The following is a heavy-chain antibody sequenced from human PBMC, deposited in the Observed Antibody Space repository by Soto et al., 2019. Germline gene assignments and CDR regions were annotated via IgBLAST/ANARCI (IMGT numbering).Heavy chain of an antibody. V-gene: IGHV3-48*02. CDR2: ISSSSSTI. CDR1: GFTFSSYS. D-gene: IGHD2-8*01. J-gene: IGHJ6*02. Sequence: GGSLRLSCAASGFTFSSYSMNWVRQAPGKGLEWVSYISSSSSTIYYADSVKGRFTISRDNAKNSLYLQMNSLRDEDTAVYYCARDYCTNGVCSYYYYYGMDVWGQGTTVTV. CDR3: ARDYCTNGVCSYYYYYGMDV.